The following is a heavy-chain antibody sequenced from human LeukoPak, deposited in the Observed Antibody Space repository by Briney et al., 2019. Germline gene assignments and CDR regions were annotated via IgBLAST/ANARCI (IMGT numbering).Heavy chain of an antibody. CDR2: MNPNSGNT. V-gene: IGHV1-8*01. J-gene: IGHJ4*02. CDR1: GYTFTSYD. CDR3: ARYSGRWLYKKSLDY. Sequence: GASVKVSCKASGYTFTSYDINWGRQATGQGLEWMGWMNPNSGNTGYAQKFQGRVTMTRNTSISTAYMELSSLRSEDTAVYYCARYSGRWLYKKSLDYWGQGTLVTVSS. D-gene: IGHD3-22*01.